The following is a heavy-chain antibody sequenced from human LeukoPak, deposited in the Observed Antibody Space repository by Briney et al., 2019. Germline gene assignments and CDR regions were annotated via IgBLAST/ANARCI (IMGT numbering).Heavy chain of an antibody. D-gene: IGHD6-13*01. Sequence: SVKVSCKASGGTFSSYAISWVRQAPGQGLEWMGGIIPIFGTANYAQKFQGRVTITADESTSTAYMELSSLRSEDTAVYYCARGIAAAGTFDYWGQGTLVTVSS. CDR1: GGTFSSYA. V-gene: IGHV1-69*13. CDR3: ARGIAAAGTFDY. J-gene: IGHJ4*02. CDR2: IIPIFGTA.